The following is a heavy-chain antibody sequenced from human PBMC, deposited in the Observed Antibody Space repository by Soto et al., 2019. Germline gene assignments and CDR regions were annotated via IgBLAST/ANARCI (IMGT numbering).Heavy chain of an antibody. CDR1: GYTFNTYY. D-gene: IGHD2-21*02. J-gene: IGHJ4*02. V-gene: IGHV1-46*02. Sequence: QVQLVQSGAEVRKPGASVKVSCKPSGYTFNTYYLHWLRQAPGQALEWMGVIHPSGGGTTYAQKFLGRVTVTRDTSTTNVFMELSSLRSDDTAVYYCARGGHIAVVTASFDNWGQGTLVTVSS. CDR3: ARGGHIAVVTASFDN. CDR2: IHPSGGGT.